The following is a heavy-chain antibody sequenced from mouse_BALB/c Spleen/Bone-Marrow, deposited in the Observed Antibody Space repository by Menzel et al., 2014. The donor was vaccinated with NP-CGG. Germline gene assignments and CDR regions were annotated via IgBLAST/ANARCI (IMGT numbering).Heavy chain of an antibody. V-gene: IGHV1-74*01. Sequence: QVQLQQSEAELVRPGASVKLSCTASGFYITDNYMHWVKQRPEQGLEWIGRIHPSDSDTRLNQKFKDKATLTVDKSSSTAYMQLSSPTAEDSAVYYCARRERTGMNYWGQGTTLTVSS. D-gene: IGHD4-1*01. CDR1: GFYITDNY. CDR3: ARRERTGMNY. J-gene: IGHJ2*01. CDR2: IHPSDSDT.